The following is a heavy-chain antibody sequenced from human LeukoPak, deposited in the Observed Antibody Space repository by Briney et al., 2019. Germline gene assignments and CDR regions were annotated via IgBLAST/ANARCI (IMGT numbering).Heavy chain of an antibody. Sequence: SGGSLRLSCAASGFTFSSYWMHWVRQAPGKGLVWVSRINSDGSSTSYADFVKGRFTISRDNAKNTLYLQMNSLRAEDTAVYYCARPVCGGDCYPYDYWGQGTLVTVSS. D-gene: IGHD2-21*02. CDR1: GFTFSSYW. CDR2: INSDGSST. V-gene: IGHV3-74*01. J-gene: IGHJ4*02. CDR3: ARPVCGGDCYPYDY.